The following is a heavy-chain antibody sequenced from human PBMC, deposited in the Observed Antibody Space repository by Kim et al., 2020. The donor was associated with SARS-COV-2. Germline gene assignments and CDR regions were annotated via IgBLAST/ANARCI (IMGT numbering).Heavy chain of an antibody. V-gene: IGHV1-18*01. Sequence: ASVKVSCKASGYTFSSYGISWVRQAPGHGLEWMGWISGYNANTNYAQKLQGRVTMTTDTSTSTAYMELRSLTYDDTAVYYCARAVQLLSFGEPWFYPCGQ. J-gene: IGHJ5*02. D-gene: IGHD3-10*01. CDR3: ARAVQLLSFGEPWFYP. CDR2: ISGYNANT. CDR1: GYTFSSYG.